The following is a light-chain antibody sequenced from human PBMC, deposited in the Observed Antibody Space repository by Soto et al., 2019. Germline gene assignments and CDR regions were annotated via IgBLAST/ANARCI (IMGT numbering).Light chain of an antibody. Sequence: IVMTQSPATLSLSPGERASLSCRASQSLSGNLAWYQQKPGQAPRLLIYDASSRATGIPARFSGIGSGTEFTLTISSLQSEDFAVYYCQQYQNWPWTFGQGTKVEFK. J-gene: IGKJ1*01. V-gene: IGKV3-15*01. CDR3: QQYQNWPWT. CDR2: DAS. CDR1: QSLSGN.